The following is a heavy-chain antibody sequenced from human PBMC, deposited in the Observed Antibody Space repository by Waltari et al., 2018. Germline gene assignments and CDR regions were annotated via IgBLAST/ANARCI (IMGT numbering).Heavy chain of an antibody. CDR3: ARGPSLGDLLAGSFLGYYFGMDV. Sequence: QVQLQESGPRLVKPSETLSLTCTVSGDSISSYYWSWIRPPAGKGLEWIGRIYTNWRTNYNPSLKSRVTMSVDKSKNQFSLSVTSVTAADTAVYFCARGPSLGDLLAGSFLGYYFGMDVWGQGTTVIVSS. D-gene: IGHD3-9*01. V-gene: IGHV4-4*07. CDR2: IYTNWRT. CDR1: GDSISSYY. J-gene: IGHJ6*02.